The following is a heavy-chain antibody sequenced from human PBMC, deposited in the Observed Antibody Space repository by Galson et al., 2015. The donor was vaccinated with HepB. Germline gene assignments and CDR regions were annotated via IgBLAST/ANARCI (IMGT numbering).Heavy chain of an antibody. Sequence: SLRLSYAASGLKGRGKNMTWVRQAPGKGLEWVSVIYNGDRTYYADSVRGRFTISRDISKNTLSLQMNSLRVEDTAVYYCARDLPGTTAGMLFWGQGTLVTVSS. CDR3: ARDLPGTTAGMLF. D-gene: IGHD2-2*01. CDR1: GLKGRGKN. V-gene: IGHV3-53*01. CDR2: IYNGDRT. J-gene: IGHJ4*02.